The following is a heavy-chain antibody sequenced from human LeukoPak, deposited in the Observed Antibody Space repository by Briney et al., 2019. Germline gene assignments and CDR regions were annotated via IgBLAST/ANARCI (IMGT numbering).Heavy chain of an antibody. CDR2: IFYSGST. CDR3: ARGLGAPDPYFDY. J-gene: IGHJ4*02. V-gene: IGHV4-39*07. D-gene: IGHD1-26*01. Sequence: SETLSLTCTVSSGSISTSNYYWGWVRQPPGKALEWIGNIFYSGSTYYSPSLKSRVTISLDTSRNQFSLKLNSVTAADTAVYYCARGLGAPDPYFDYWGQGTLVTVSS. CDR1: SGSISTSNYY.